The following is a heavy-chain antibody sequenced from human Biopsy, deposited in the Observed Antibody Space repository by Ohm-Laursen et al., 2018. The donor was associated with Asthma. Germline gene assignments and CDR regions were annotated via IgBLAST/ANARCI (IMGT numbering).Heavy chain of an antibody. J-gene: IGHJ3*02. Sequence: RLSCAASGFSISIYDIHWVRQAPGKELEWVAVISYDGGNKFYGDSVKGRFTLSRDNSRNTLYLQMNSLRVEDTAIYYCARTHERWTSIQDDALDIWGQGTMVIVSS. CDR3: ARTHERWTSIQDDALDI. D-gene: IGHD4-23*01. V-gene: IGHV3-30*03. CDR1: GFSISIYD. CDR2: ISYDGGNK.